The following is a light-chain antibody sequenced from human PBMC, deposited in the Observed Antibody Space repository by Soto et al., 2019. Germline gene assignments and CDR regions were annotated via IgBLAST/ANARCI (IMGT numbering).Light chain of an antibody. CDR1: HNIITY. CDR3: QQTYSLWT. CDR2: AAS. J-gene: IGKJ1*01. Sequence: DIPMTQSPSSLSASVGDRVTITCRASHNIITYLNWYQQKPGKAPKLLIYAASILQSGVPSRFSGSGSGTDFALTINSLQPEDFATYYCQQTYSLWTFGQGTKVEIK. V-gene: IGKV1-39*01.